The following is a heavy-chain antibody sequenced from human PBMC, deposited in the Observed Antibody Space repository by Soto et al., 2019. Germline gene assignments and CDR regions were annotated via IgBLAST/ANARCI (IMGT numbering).Heavy chain of an antibody. CDR2: VNPKTGNT. Sequence: QVQLVQSGSEVKKPGASVKVSCKASGYTFTTYDLHWVRQASGQGLEWMGWVNPKTGNTAYAQKFQGRVTMSRDTSVTAAYMELSSLTSEDTAVYFCARSDYGDLDYWGQGTRVTVSS. J-gene: IGHJ4*02. CDR1: GYTFTTYD. V-gene: IGHV1-8*01. D-gene: IGHD4-17*01. CDR3: ARSDYGDLDY.